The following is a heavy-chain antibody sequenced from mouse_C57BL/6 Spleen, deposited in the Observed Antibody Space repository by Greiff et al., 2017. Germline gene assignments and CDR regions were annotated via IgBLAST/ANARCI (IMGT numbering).Heavy chain of an antibody. CDR1: GYTFTDYD. CDR3: SRSDYSNYVGAMDY. CDR2: INPNNGGT. V-gene: IGHV1-18*01. J-gene: IGHJ4*01. D-gene: IGHD2-5*01. Sequence: VQLQQSGPELVKPGASVKIPCKASGYTFTDYDMDWVKQSHGKSLEWIGDINPNNGGTIYNQKFKGKATLTVDKSSSSAYMELRSLTSEDTAVYYCSRSDYSNYVGAMDYWGQGTSVTVSS.